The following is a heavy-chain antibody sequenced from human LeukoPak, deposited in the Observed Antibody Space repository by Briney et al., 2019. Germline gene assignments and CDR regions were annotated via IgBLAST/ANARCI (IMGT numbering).Heavy chain of an antibody. CDR1: GFTFSSYA. V-gene: IGHV3-23*01. J-gene: IGHJ5*02. D-gene: IGHD3-16*01. CDR3: ARGGGRGSFLGGPSDP. CDR2: ISGSGGST. Sequence: GGSLRLSCAASGFTFSSYAMSWVRQAPGKGLEWVSAISGSGGSTYYADSVKGRFTISRDNSKNTLYLQMNSLRAEDTAVYYCARGGGRGSFLGGPSDPWAQEPLATVPS.